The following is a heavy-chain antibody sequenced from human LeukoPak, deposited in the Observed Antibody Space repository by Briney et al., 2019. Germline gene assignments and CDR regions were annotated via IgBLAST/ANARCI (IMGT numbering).Heavy chain of an antibody. CDR2: ISSSSSYI. Sequence: GGSLRLSCAASGFTFSSYSMNWVRQAPGKGLEWVSSISSSSSYIYYADSVKGRFTISRGNAKNSLYLQMNSLRAEDTAVYYCARDNSLYYYGMDVWGQGTTVTVSS. CDR1: GFTFSSYS. CDR3: ARDNSLYYYGMDV. J-gene: IGHJ6*02. D-gene: IGHD4-23*01. V-gene: IGHV3-21*01.